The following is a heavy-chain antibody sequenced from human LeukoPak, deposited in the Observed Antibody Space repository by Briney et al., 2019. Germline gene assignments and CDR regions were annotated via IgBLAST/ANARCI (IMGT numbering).Heavy chain of an antibody. Sequence: ASVKVSCKASGYTFTSYDINWVRQGTGQGLEWMGRMNPNTGNTGYAQKFQGRVTMTRYTSISTAYMELSSLRSDDTAVYYCAREAVTIFGVVRTQTTKLPHRFDPWGQGTLVTVSS. CDR1: GYTFTSYD. V-gene: IGHV1-8*01. J-gene: IGHJ5*02. D-gene: IGHD3-3*01. CDR3: AREAVTIFGVVRTQTTKLPHRFDP. CDR2: MNPNTGNT.